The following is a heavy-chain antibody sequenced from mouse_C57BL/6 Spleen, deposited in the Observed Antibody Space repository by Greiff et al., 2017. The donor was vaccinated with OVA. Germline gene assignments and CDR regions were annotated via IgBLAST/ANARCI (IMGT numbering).Heavy chain of an antibody. D-gene: IGHD1-1*01. V-gene: IGHV5-6*01. Sequence: EVKVVESGGDLVKPGGSLKLSCAASGFTFSSYGMSWVRQTPDKRLEWVATISSGGSYTYYPDSVKGRFTISRDNAKNTLYLQMSSLKSEDTAMYYCARQGDGSSYWFAYWGQGTLVTVSA. CDR3: ARQGDGSSYWFAY. CDR1: GFTFSSYG. J-gene: IGHJ3*01. CDR2: ISSGGSYT.